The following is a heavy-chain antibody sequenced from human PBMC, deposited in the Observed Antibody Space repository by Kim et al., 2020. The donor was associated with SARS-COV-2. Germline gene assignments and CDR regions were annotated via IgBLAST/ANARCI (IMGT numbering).Heavy chain of an antibody. D-gene: IGHD2-2*02. CDR2: IYYSGST. CDR3: ARGYCSSTSCYRTLGFFD. CDR1: GGSISSYY. Sequence: SETLSLTCTVSGGSISSYYWSWIRQPPGKGLEWIGYIYYSGSTNYNPSLKSRVTISVDTSKNQFSLKLSSVTAADTAVYYCARGYCSSTSCYRTLGFFDWGQGTLVTVSS. J-gene: IGHJ4*02. V-gene: IGHV4-59*13.